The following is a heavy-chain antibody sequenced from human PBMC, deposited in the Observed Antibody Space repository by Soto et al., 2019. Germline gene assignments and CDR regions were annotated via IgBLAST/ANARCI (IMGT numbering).Heavy chain of an antibody. Sequence: EVHLVESGGGLVKPGGSLRLSCAASGFTLTSYTMNWVRQASGKGLEWVSSITSSSRHIYYADSVKGRFTISRDNAGNSLYLQMNSLRAEDSAVYYCVRERGLSSFYGMDVWGQGTTVTVSS. CDR2: ITSSSRHI. CDR3: VRERGLSSFYGMDV. V-gene: IGHV3-21*01. J-gene: IGHJ6*02. CDR1: GFTLTSYT. D-gene: IGHD3-10*01.